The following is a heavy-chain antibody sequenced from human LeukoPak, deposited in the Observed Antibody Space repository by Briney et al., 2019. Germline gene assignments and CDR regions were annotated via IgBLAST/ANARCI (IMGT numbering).Heavy chain of an antibody. CDR3: ARSLHNWNDGIDYYYYYMGV. D-gene: IGHD1-20*01. V-gene: IGHV1-69*10. J-gene: IGHJ6*03. CDR2: IIPVLGTA. Sequence: SVKVSCKASGGTFSNYAVNWVRQAPEQGLEWMGWIIPVLGTANYAQRFQGRVTITADKSTTTTYMELNSLRSEDTAVYYCARSLHNWNDGIDYYYYYMGVWGKGTTVTVSS. CDR1: GGTFSNYA.